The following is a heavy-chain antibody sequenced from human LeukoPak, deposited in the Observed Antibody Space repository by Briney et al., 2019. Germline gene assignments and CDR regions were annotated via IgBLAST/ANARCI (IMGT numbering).Heavy chain of an antibody. CDR3: ARRYYYYYMDV. V-gene: IGHV3-30*04. J-gene: IGHJ6*03. Sequence: GRSLRLSCAASGFTFSSYAMHWVRQAPGKGLEWVAVISYDGSNKYYADSVKGRLTISRDNSKNTLYLQMNSLRAEDTAVYYCARRYYYYYMDVWGKGTTVTISS. CDR2: ISYDGSNK. CDR1: GFTFSSYA.